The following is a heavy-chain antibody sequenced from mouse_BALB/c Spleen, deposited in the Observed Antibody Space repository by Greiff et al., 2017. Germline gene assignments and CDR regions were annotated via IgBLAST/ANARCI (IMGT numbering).Heavy chain of an antibody. CDR1: GYTFTSYW. D-gene: IGHD1-1*01. CDR3: ARWADYGSSHWYFDV. Sequence: VQLQQSGAELARPGASVKLSCKASGYTFTSYWMQWVKRRPGQGLEWIGAIYPGDGDTRYTQKFKGKATLTADKSSSTAYMQLSSLASEDSAVYYCARWADYGSSHWYFDVWGAGTTVTVSS. CDR2: IYPGDGDT. J-gene: IGHJ1*01. V-gene: IGHV1-87*01.